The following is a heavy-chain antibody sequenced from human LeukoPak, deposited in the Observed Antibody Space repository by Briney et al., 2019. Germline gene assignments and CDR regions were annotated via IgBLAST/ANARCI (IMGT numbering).Heavy chain of an antibody. D-gene: IGHD3-10*02. V-gene: IGHV3-48*03. Sequence: GGSLRLSCAASGFIFNNYNMNWVRQAPGKGLEWVSYISSSGSTIYYADSVKGRFTISRDNAKNSLYLQMNSLRAEDTAVYYCAELGITMIGGVWGKGTTVTISS. J-gene: IGHJ6*04. CDR1: GFIFNNYN. CDR2: ISSSGSTI. CDR3: AELGITMIGGV.